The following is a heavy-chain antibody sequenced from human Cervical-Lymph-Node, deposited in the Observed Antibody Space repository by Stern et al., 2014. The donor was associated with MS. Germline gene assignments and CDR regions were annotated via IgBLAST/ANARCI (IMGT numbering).Heavy chain of an antibody. CDR2: ILPGDAKT. V-gene: IGHV5-51*01. J-gene: IGHJ6*02. D-gene: IGHD3-10*01. CDR3: ARGARGDNGMDV. CDR1: GYSFNSYW. Sequence: VQLVESGAEVKKPGESLKISCKGFGYSFNSYWIGWVRQMPGEGLDWMGIILPGDAKTRYGPSFQGQVTISADKSISTAYLQWSSLKASDTAMYYCARGARGDNGMDVWGQGTTVTVSS.